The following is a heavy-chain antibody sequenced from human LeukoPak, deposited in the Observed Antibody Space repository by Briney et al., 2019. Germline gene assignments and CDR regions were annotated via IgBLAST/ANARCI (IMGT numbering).Heavy chain of an antibody. D-gene: IGHD3-3*01. CDR1: GGTFSSYA. CDR2: IIPIFGTA. CDR3: ARERAGIAYDFWSSPGGSAFDI. V-gene: IGHV1-69*05. J-gene: IGHJ3*02. Sequence: ASVKVSCKASGGTFSSYAISWVRQAPGQGLEWMGRIIPIFGTANYAQKFQGRVTITTDESTSTAYMELSSLRSEDTAVYYCARERAGIAYDFWSSPGGSAFDIWGQGTMVTVSS.